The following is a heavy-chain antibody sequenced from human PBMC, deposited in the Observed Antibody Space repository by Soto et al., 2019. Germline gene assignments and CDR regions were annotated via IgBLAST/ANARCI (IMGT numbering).Heavy chain of an antibody. Sequence: ASVKVSCKASGYTFNNYGITWVRQAPGQGLEWLGWISVYNGNKNYAKKVQGRVSMTTDTSTSTAHMELRSLQSDDTAVYFCARVAITLIRGLKVDFYSMDVWGQGTTVTVSS. CDR3: ARVAITLIRGLKVDFYSMDV. J-gene: IGHJ6*02. V-gene: IGHV1-18*01. CDR2: ISVYNGNK. CDR1: GYTFNNYG. D-gene: IGHD3-10*01.